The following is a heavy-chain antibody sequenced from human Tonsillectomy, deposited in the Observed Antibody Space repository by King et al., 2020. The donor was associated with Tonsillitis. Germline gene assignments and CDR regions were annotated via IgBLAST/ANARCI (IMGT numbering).Heavy chain of an antibody. J-gene: IGHJ3*02. CDR1: GFTFSDYY. CDR2: ISSSGGTI. Sequence: VQLVESGGGLVKPGGSLRLSCAASGFTFSDYYMSWIRQAPGKGLEWVSYISSSGGTIYYADSVKGRFTISRDNAKNSLYLQMNSLRAEDTAVYYCARDPQYPDYGGNSAHDAFDIWGQGTMVTVSS. D-gene: IGHD4-23*01. CDR3: ARDPQYPDYGGNSAHDAFDI. V-gene: IGHV3-11*01.